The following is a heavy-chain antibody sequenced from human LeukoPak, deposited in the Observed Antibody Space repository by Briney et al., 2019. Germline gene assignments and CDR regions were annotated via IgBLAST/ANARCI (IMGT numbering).Heavy chain of an antibody. Sequence: SVKVSCKASGGTFSSYAISWVRQAPGQGLEWMGGIIPIFGTANYAQKFQGRVTITADESTSTAYMELSSLRSEDTAVYYRARAGIAVAGRFDYWGQGTLVTVSS. CDR2: IIPIFGTA. V-gene: IGHV1-69*13. J-gene: IGHJ4*02. D-gene: IGHD6-19*01. CDR1: GGTFSSYA. CDR3: ARAGIAVAGRFDY.